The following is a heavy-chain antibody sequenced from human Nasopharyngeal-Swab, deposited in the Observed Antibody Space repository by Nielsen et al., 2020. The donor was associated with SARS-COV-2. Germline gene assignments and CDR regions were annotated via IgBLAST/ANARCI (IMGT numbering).Heavy chain of an antibody. CDR3: ARDGDKYSEY. D-gene: IGHD6-6*01. Sequence: ASVKVSCKTFSYPFTKYGISWVRQVPGQGLEWMGWISVIDGDTYYARNFEGRVSMTVDTSTRTVFLDLGSLTSDDTAVYYCARDGDKYSEYWGQGTQVTVSS. V-gene: IGHV1-18*04. J-gene: IGHJ4*02. CDR1: SYPFTKYG. CDR2: ISVIDGDT.